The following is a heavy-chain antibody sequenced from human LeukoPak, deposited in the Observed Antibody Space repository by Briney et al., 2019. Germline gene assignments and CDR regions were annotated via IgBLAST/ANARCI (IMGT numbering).Heavy chain of an antibody. CDR1: GYTFRSYG. V-gene: IGHV3-30*02. D-gene: IGHD2-15*01. J-gene: IGHJ4*02. CDR2: IRYDGSTK. CDR3: ARGLVVVAASNDY. Sequence: GGSLRLSCAASGYTFRSYGMHWVRQAPGKGLEWVAFIRYDGSTKYYADSVRGRFTISRDDSTDTLNLQMHSLRAEDTAVYYCARGLVVVAASNDYWGQGTLVTVSS.